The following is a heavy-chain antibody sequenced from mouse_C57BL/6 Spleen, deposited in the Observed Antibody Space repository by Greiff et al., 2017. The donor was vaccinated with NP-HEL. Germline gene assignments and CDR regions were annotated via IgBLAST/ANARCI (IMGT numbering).Heavy chain of an antibody. J-gene: IGHJ2*01. CDR2: IHPSDSDT. V-gene: IGHV1-74*01. CDR1: GYTFTSYW. CDR3: AILYDYARGFDY. D-gene: IGHD2-4*01. Sequence: VKLQESGAELVKPGASVKVSCKASGYTFTSYWMHWVKQRPGQGLEWIGRIHPSDSDTNYNQKFKGKATLTVDKSSSTAYMQLSSLTSEDSAVYYCAILYDYARGFDYWGQGTTLTVSS.